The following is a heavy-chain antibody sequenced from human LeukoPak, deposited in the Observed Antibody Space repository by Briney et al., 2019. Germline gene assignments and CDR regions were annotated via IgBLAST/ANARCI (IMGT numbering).Heavy chain of an antibody. CDR2: IYYSGST. V-gene: IGHV4-59*08. Sequence: SETLSLTCTVSGGSISSYYWSWIRQPPGKGLEWIGYIYYSGSTNYNPSLKSRVTISVDTSKNQFSLKLSSVTAADTAVYYCARGGGYSYGSTTYYFDYWGQGTLVTVSS. D-gene: IGHD5-18*01. CDR3: ARGGGYSYGSTTYYFDY. CDR1: GGSISSYY. J-gene: IGHJ4*02.